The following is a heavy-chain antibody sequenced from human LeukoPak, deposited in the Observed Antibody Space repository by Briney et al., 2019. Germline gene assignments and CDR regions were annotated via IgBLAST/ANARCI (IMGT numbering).Heavy chain of an antibody. CDR2: MNPNSGNT. CDR3: ARLRGSYWNDAFDI. V-gene: IGHV1-8*03. J-gene: IGHJ3*02. Sequence: GASVKVSCKASGYTFTSYDINWVRQATGQGLEWMGWMNPNSGNTGYAQKFQGRVTITRNTSISTAYMELSSLRSEDTAVYYCARLRGSYWNDAFDIWRQGTMVTVSS. CDR1: GYTFTSYD. D-gene: IGHD1-26*01.